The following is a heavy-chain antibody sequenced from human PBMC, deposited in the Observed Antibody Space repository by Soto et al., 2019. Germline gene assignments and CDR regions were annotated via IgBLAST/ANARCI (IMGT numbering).Heavy chain of an antibody. CDR3: ARTPTVIRRGWHFDL. V-gene: IGHV4-34*12. D-gene: IGHD4-17*01. J-gene: IGHJ2*01. Sequence: QVQLQQWGAGLLKPSETLSLTCAVYGGSFSGYYWSWIRQPPGKGLEWIGEIFYGGSTNYNPSLRSRVAISADTSKSQFSLKVSSVTAADTAVYYCARTPTVIRRGWHFDLWGRGSLVTVSS. CDR1: GGSFSGYY. CDR2: IFYGGST.